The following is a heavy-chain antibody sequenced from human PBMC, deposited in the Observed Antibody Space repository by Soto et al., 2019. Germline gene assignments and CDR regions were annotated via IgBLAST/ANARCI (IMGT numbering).Heavy chain of an antibody. CDR3: ARAGQWLDNWFDP. CDR2: MNPNSGNT. D-gene: IGHD6-19*01. J-gene: IGHJ5*02. V-gene: IGHV1-8*01. CDR1: GYTFTSYD. Sequence: GASVKVSCKASGYTFTSYDINWVRQATGQGLEWMGWMNPNSGNTGYAQKFQGRVTMTRNTSIGTAYMELSSLRSEDTAVYYCARAGQWLDNWFDPWGQGTLVTVSS.